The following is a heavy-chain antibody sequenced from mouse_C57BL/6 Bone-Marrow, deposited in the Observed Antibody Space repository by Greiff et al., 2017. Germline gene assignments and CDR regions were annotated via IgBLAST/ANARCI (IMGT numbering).Heavy chain of an antibody. J-gene: IGHJ4*01. CDR3: ARSYSYYDKDY. Sequence: VQLQQSGAELARPGASVKMSCKASGYTFTSYTMHWVKQRPGQGLEWIGYINPSSGYTKYNQKFKDKATLTADTSSSTAYMQLSSLTSEDSAVYYCARSYSYYDKDYWGQGTSVTVSA. V-gene: IGHV1-4*01. D-gene: IGHD1-1*01. CDR1: GYTFTSYT. CDR2: INPSSGYT.